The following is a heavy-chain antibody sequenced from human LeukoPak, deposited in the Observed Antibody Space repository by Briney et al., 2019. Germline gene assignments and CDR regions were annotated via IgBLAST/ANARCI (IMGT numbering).Heavy chain of an antibody. CDR1: GFTFSIYS. J-gene: IGHJ4*02. D-gene: IGHD2-15*01. Sequence: GGSLRLSCAASGFTFSIYSMNWVRQAPGKGLEWVSYISSSSNTIYYADSVKGRFTISRDNAKNSVYLQMSSLRDEDTAVYYCARDRGYFSYWGQGTLVTASS. V-gene: IGHV3-48*02. CDR3: ARDRGYFSY. CDR2: ISSSSNTI.